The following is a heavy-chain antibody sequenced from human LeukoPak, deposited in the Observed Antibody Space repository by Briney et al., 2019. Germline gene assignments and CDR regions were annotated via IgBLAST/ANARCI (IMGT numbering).Heavy chain of an antibody. V-gene: IGHV3-9*01. CDR3: AKDICRGGSCYAFDY. Sequence: GGSLRLSCAASGFSFDDYAMHWVRQAPGKGLEWVSGISWNSGSIGYADSVKGRFTISRDNAKNSLYLQMNSLRAEDTALYYCAKDICRGGSCYAFDYWGQGTLVTVSS. J-gene: IGHJ4*02. CDR1: GFSFDDYA. CDR2: ISWNSGSI. D-gene: IGHD2-15*01.